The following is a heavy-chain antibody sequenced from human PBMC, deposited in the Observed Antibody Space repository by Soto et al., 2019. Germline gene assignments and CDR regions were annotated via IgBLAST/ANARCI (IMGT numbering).Heavy chain of an antibody. CDR3: ARSQGGSTSLDIYYYYYYGMDV. Sequence: QVQLVQSGAEVKKPGASVKVSCRTSGYTFTHYYIHWVRQAPGQGLEWLGIINPASGSTNYAQDFQGRVTITADESTSTGYMELSSLRSEDTAVYYCARSQGGSTSLDIYYYYYYGMDVWGQGTTVTVSS. D-gene: IGHD2-2*01. CDR1: GYTFTHYY. V-gene: IGHV1-46*01. J-gene: IGHJ6*02. CDR2: INPASGST.